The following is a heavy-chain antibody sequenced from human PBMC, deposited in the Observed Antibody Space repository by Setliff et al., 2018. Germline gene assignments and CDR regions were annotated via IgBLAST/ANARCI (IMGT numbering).Heavy chain of an antibody. J-gene: IGHJ3*02. CDR3: AGGPQKDAFDI. CDR1: GYTFTSYA. CDR2: INAGNGNT. D-gene: IGHD1-26*01. Sequence: GASVKVSCKASGYTFTSYAMHWVRQAPGQRLEWMGWINAGNGNTNYAQKLQGRVTMTTDTSTSTAYMELRSLRSDDTAVYYCAGGPQKDAFDIWGQGTMVTVSS. V-gene: IGHV1-3*01.